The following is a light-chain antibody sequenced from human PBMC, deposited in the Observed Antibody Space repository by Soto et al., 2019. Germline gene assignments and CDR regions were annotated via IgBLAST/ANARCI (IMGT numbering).Light chain of an antibody. CDR2: DVT. J-gene: IGLJ1*01. CDR3: CSYASSSTYV. CDR1: SSDVGGYNY. Sequence: QSALTQPRSVSGSPGQSVTISCTGTSSDVGGYNYVSWYQQHPGEAPKLMIYDVTKRPSGVPDRFSGSKSGNTASLTISGLQAEDEADYHCCSYASSSTYVFGTGTKLTVL. V-gene: IGLV2-11*01.